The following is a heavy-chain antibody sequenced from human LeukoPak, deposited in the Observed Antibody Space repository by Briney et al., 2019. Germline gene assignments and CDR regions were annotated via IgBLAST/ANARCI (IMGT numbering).Heavy chain of an antibody. CDR3: ARDEPSPDSTDLDY. D-gene: IGHD2/OR15-2a*01. CDR1: GFTFSSYT. J-gene: IGHJ4*02. V-gene: IGHV3-21*01. Sequence: GGSLRLSCAASGFTFSSYTMTWVRQAPGKGLEWVSSITSPDNYIYYADSVGGRFTISRDNSKNTLYLQMNSLRAEDTAVYYCARDEPSPDSTDLDYWGQGTLVTVSS. CDR2: ITSPDNYI.